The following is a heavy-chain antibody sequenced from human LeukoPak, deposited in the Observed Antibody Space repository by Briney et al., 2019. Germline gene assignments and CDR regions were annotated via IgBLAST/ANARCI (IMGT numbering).Heavy chain of an antibody. D-gene: IGHD3-10*01. CDR1: GDSISSYY. CDR3: VRDGGPIEY. J-gene: IGHJ4*02. V-gene: IGHV4-59*01. Sequence: SETLPLTCTVSGDSISSYYWSWIRQPPGKGLEWIGYIYYSGSTNYNPSLKSRVTISVDTSKNQFSLKLTSVTAADTAVYYCVRDGGPIEYWGQGILVTVSS. CDR2: IYYSGST.